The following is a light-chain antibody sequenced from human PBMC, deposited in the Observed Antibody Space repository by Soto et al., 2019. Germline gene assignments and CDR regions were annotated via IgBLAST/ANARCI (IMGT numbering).Light chain of an antibody. Sequence: AIQLTQSPSSLSASVGDRVTFTCRASQDISSALAWFHQKPGESPKLLLYDASRLESGVPSRFRGSGAGTDFTLTIISLQPEDFATYYCQQFSSYPYTFGQGTKLEI. CDR1: QDISSA. CDR3: QQFSSYPYT. V-gene: IGKV1-13*02. J-gene: IGKJ2*01. CDR2: DAS.